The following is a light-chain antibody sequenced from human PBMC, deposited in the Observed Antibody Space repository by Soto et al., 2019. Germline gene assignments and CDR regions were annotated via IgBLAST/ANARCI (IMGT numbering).Light chain of an antibody. V-gene: IGLV2-14*01. CDR3: TSFTTTSIWV. J-gene: IGLJ3*02. CDR1: SSDIGVYNY. CDR2: EVS. Sequence: QSVLTQPASVSGSPGQSITISCTGTSSDIGVYNYVSWYQQHPGKAPKLMICEVSNRPSGVSSRFPGSKSGNTASLTISGLRAEDEADYYCTSFTTTSIWVFGGGTKLTVL.